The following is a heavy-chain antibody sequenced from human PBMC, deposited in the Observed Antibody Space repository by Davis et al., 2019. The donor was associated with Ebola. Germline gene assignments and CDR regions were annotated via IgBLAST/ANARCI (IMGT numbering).Heavy chain of an antibody. D-gene: IGHD2-15*01. Sequence: SVKVSCKASGGTFSSYAISWVRQAPGQGLEWMGGIIPIFGTANYAQKFQGRVTITADKSTSTAYMELSSLRSEDTAVYYCAREANCSGGSCYEDWGQGTLVTVSS. CDR3: AREANCSGGSCYED. V-gene: IGHV1-69*06. CDR2: IIPIFGTA. CDR1: GGTFSSYA. J-gene: IGHJ4*02.